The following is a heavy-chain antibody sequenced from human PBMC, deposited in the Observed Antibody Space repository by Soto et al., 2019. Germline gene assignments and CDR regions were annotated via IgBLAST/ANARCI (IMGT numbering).Heavy chain of an antibody. Sequence: RLSCTASGFSFSDYYMSWIRQAPGKGLEWVSYISNGGGSTIYYADSVRGRFTISRDDGKKTLYLQMNSLRDEDTAVYYCYASAVIASDYWGQGTLVTVSS. CDR3: YASAVIASDY. J-gene: IGHJ4*02. V-gene: IGHV3-11*01. D-gene: IGHD1-26*01. CDR1: GFSFSDYY. CDR2: ISNGGGSTI.